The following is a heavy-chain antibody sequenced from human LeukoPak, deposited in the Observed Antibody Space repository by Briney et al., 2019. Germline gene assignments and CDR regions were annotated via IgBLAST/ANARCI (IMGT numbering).Heavy chain of an antibody. CDR1: GFTFSSYA. J-gene: IGHJ4*02. V-gene: IGHV3-23*01. CDR3: AKDKVVVSITFGRFDY. D-gene: IGHD2-2*01. Sequence: PGGSLRLSCAASGFTFSSYATSWVRQAPGKGLEWVSAISGSGGSTYYADSVKGRFTISRDNSKNTLYLQMNSLRAEDTAVYYCAKDKVVVSITFGRFDYWGQGTLVTVSS. CDR2: ISGSGGST.